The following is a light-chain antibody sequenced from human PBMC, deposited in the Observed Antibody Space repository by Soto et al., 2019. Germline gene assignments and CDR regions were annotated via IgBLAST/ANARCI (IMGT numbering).Light chain of an antibody. CDR1: QSIGYW. Sequence: DIQMTQSPSTLSASVGDSVTITCRASQSIGYWLAWYQQKPGKAPNLLIYAASSLETGVPSRFSGSGSGTEFTLSISSLQPDDSASYYCQQYNSYSKTFGQGTKVDIK. V-gene: IGKV1-5*01. J-gene: IGKJ1*01. CDR3: QQYNSYSKT. CDR2: AAS.